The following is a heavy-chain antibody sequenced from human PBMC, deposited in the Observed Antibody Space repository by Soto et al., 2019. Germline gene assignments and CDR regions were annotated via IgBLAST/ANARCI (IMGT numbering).Heavy chain of an antibody. CDR1: GFTFSSYA. CDR2: ISGSGGST. V-gene: IGHV3-23*01. D-gene: IGHD3-3*01. J-gene: IGHJ4*02. CDR3: AKDGGAFYDFWSGYYTGLDY. Sequence: GGSLRLSCAASGFTFSSYAMSWVRQAPGKGLEWVSAISGSGGSTYYADSVKGRFTISRDNSKNTLYLQMNSLRAEDTAVYYCAKDGGAFYDFWSGYYTGLDYWGQGTLVTVSS.